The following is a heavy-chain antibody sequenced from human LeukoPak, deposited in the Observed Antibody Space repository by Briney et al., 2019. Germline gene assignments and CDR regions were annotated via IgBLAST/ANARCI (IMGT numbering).Heavy chain of an antibody. CDR3: ARLGVGGGDCPRCAFDI. CDR2: IYPGDSDA. J-gene: IGHJ3*02. CDR1: GYSFTSYW. Sequence: GESLKISCKGSGYSFTSYWIGWVRQMPGKGLEWMGIIYPGDSDARYSPSFQGQVTISADKSISTAYLQWSSLKASDTAMYYYARLGVGGGDCPRCAFDIWGQGTMVTVSS. D-gene: IGHD2-21*02. V-gene: IGHV5-51*01.